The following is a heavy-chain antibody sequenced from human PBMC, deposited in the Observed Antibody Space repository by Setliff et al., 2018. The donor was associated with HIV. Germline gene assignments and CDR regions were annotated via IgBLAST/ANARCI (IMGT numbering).Heavy chain of an antibody. J-gene: IGHJ4*02. CDR1: GFTFSSYA. V-gene: IGHV4-59*08. Sequence: GSLRLSCAASGFTFSSYAMSWVRQPPGKGLEWVGYVYYGGVTNYNPSLRSRLTISVDTSKNQFSLALSSVTAADTAVYYCASQPAYSTDWYPPGYFDFWGQGTLVTVS. D-gene: IGHD6-19*01. CDR3: ASQPAYSTDWYPPGYFDF. CDR2: VYYGGVT.